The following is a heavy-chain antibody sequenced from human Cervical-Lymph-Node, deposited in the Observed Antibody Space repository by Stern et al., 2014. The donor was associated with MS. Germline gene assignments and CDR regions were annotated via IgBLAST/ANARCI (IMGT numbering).Heavy chain of an antibody. J-gene: IGHJ6*02. CDR1: GFSFTTYS. V-gene: IGHV3-48*01. CDR2: VSSSRSTN. Sequence: VQLVQSGGDLVQPGGSLRLPCTASGFSFTTYSMNWVRQAPGGGLEGISYVSSSRSTNYYADSVKGRFTISRDNAKKLLFLQMDSLRADDSAVYFCARGASYCGTDCSPAEVYIFYHGMDVWGQGTTVTVSS. D-gene: IGHD2-21*02. CDR3: ARGASYCGTDCSPAEVYIFYHGMDV.